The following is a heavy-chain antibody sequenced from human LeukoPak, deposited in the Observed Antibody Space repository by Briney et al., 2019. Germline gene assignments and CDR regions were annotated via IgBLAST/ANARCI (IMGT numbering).Heavy chain of an antibody. CDR2: TSGSGGTK. CDR1: GFSFSSYG. D-gene: IGHD3-22*01. CDR3: AKFPSYDSSGHDGFDV. J-gene: IGHJ3*01. V-gene: IGHV3-23*01. Sequence: PGGSLRLSCAASGFSFSSYGMNWVRQAPGKGLEWVSATSGSGGTKFYADSVKGRFTISRDNSKDTLYLQMNSLRAEDTATYFCAKFPSYDSSGHDGFDVWGQGTRVTVSS.